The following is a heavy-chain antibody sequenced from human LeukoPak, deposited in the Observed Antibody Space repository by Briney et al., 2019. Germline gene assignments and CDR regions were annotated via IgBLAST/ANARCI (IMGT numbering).Heavy chain of an antibody. D-gene: IGHD2/OR15-2a*01. J-gene: IGHJ5*02. V-gene: IGHV1-8*01. Sequence: ASVKVSCKASGYTFTSYDINWVRQATGQGLEWMGWMNPNSGNTGYAQKFQGRVTMTRNTSISTAYMELSSLGSEDTAVYHCARGGVLLRNRFDPWGQGTLVTVSS. CDR1: GYTFTSYD. CDR2: MNPNSGNT. CDR3: ARGGVLLRNRFDP.